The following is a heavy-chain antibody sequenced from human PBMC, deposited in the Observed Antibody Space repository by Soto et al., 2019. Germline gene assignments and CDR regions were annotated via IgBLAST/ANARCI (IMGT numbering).Heavy chain of an antibody. CDR2: IIPIFGTA. CDR3: ARESDYYDSSGYCY. Sequence: ASVKVSCKASGGTFSSYAISWVRQAPGQGLEWMGGIIPIFGTANYAQKFQGRVTITADESTSTAYMELSSLRSEDTAVYYCARESDYYDSSGYCYWGQGTLVTVPS. D-gene: IGHD3-22*01. J-gene: IGHJ4*02. V-gene: IGHV1-69*13. CDR1: GGTFSSYA.